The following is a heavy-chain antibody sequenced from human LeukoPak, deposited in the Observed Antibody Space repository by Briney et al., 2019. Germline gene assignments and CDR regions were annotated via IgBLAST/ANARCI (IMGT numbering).Heavy chain of an antibody. CDR2: IIPIFGTA. D-gene: IGHD2-2*01. CDR3: ARNPYCSSTSCSGSPVFDYYYYMDV. V-gene: IGHV1-69*05. CDR1: GGTFSSYA. J-gene: IGHJ6*03. Sequence: SVKVSCKASGGTFSSYAISWVRQAPGQGLEWVGGIIPIFGTANYAQKFQGRVTITTDESTSTAYMELSSLRSEDTAVYYCARNPYCSSTSCSGSPVFDYYYYMDVWGKGTTVTVSS.